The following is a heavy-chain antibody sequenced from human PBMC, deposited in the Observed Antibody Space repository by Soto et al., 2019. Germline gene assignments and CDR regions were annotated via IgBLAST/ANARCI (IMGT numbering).Heavy chain of an antibody. J-gene: IGHJ6*02. CDR3: TTEHWFLPSSSSGMDV. CDR2: IKSKTDGGTT. V-gene: IGHV3-15*07. CDR1: GFTFSNAW. Sequence: GSLRLSCAASGFTFSNAWMNWVRQAPGKGLERVGRIKSKTDGGTTDYAAPVKGRFTISRDDSKNTLYLQMNSLKTEDTAVYYCTTEHWFLPSSSSGMDVWGQGNTLTVSS. D-gene: IGHD3-10*01.